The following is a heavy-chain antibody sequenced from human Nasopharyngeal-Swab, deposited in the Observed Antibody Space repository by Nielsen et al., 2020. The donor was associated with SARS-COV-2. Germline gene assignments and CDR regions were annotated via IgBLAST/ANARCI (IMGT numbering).Heavy chain of an antibody. CDR2: IWYDGSNK. Sequence: GESLKISCAASGFTFSSCGMHWVRQAPGKGLEWVAVIWYDGSNKYYADSVKGRFTTSRDNSKNTLYLQMNSLRAEDTAVYYCARDLGATLDVWGQGTLVTVSS. J-gene: IGHJ4*02. V-gene: IGHV3-33*01. CDR3: ARDLGATLDV. CDR1: GFTFSSCG. D-gene: IGHD1-26*01.